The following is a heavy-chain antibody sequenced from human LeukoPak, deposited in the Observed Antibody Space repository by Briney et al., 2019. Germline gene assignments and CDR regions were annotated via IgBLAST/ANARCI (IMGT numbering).Heavy chain of an antibody. CDR3: ATVRVWGSYRYNWFDP. V-gene: IGHV1-24*01. J-gene: IGHJ5*02. Sequence: ASVKVSCKVSGYTLTELSMHWVRQAPGKGLERMGGFDPEDGETIYAQKFQGRVTMTEDTSTDTAYMELSSLRSEDTAVYYCATVRVWGSYRYNWFDPWGQGTLVTVSS. CDR2: FDPEDGET. D-gene: IGHD3-16*02. CDR1: GYTLTELS.